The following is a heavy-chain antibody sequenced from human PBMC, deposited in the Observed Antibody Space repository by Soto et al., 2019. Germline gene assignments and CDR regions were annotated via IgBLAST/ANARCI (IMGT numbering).Heavy chain of an antibody. CDR3: ARRYSSSFDY. Sequence: SETLSLTCAVSVGSISSGGYSWSWIRQPPGKGLEWIGYIYYSGSTNYNPSLKSRVTISVDTSKNQFSLKLSSVTAADTAVYYCARRYSSSFDYWGQGTLVTVSS. CDR2: IYYSGST. D-gene: IGHD6-13*01. V-gene: IGHV4-61*08. J-gene: IGHJ4*02. CDR1: VGSISSGGYS.